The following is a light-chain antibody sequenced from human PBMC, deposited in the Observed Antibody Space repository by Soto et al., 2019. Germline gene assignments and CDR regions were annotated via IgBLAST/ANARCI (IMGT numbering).Light chain of an antibody. V-gene: IGLV1-44*01. J-gene: IGLJ2*01. Sequence: QPVLTQPPSASGTPGQRVTISCSGSSSNIGSYTVNWYQQLPGTAPKLLIFSHDQRPSGVPDRFSGSKSGTSASLAINGLQSADEADYYCAVWDDSLNGVLFGGGTKVTVL. CDR2: SHD. CDR1: SSNIGSYT. CDR3: AVWDDSLNGVL.